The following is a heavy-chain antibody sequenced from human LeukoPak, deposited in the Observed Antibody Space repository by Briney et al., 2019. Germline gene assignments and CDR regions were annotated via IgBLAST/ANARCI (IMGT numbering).Heavy chain of an antibody. CDR1: GFTFSSYS. V-gene: IGHV3-21*01. Sequence: PGGSLRLSCAASGFTFSSYSMNWVRQAPGKGLEWVSCISTSSSYIYYADSVKGRFTTSRDNAKNSLYLQMNSLRAEDTAVCYCARDLRSSGYYAFDYWGQGTLVTVSS. D-gene: IGHD3-22*01. CDR3: ARDLRSSGYYAFDY. CDR2: ISTSSSYI. J-gene: IGHJ4*02.